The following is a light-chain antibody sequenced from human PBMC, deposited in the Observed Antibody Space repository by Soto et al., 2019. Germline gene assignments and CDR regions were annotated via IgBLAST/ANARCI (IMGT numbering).Light chain of an antibody. CDR1: QSVTSNY. CDR3: QQYGSSPGT. CDR2: GAS. Sequence: EIVLTPSPGTLSLSPGERATLSCRASQSVTSNYLAWYQQKPGQAPRLLIFGASIRDTGIPDSFSGSGSGTDFTLTISRLEPEEFAVYYCQQYGSSPGTFGQGTKVDIK. V-gene: IGKV3-20*01. J-gene: IGKJ1*01.